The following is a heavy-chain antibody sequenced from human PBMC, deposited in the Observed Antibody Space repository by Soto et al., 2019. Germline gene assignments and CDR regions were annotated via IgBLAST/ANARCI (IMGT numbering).Heavy chain of an antibody. Sequence: GGSLRLSCAASGFTFSSYAMSWVRQAPGKGLEWVSAISGSGGSTYYADSVKGRFTISRDNSKNTLYLQMNSLRAGETAVYYCAKLLSRTTSYMDVWGKGTTVTVSS. J-gene: IGHJ6*03. D-gene: IGHD4-17*01. CDR3: AKLLSRTTSYMDV. CDR1: GFTFSSYA. CDR2: ISGSGGST. V-gene: IGHV3-23*01.